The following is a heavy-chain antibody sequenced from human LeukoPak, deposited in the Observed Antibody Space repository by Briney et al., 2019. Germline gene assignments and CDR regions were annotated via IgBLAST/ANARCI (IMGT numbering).Heavy chain of an antibody. Sequence: SETLSLTCTVSGGSISSSSYYWGWTRQPPGKGLEWIGSIYYSGSTYYNPSLKSRVTISVDTSKNQFSLKLSSVTAADTAVYYCARGVLLWFGELDYFDYWGQGTLVTVSS. CDR3: ARGVLLWFGELDYFDY. CDR2: IYYSGST. CDR1: GGSISSSSYY. V-gene: IGHV4-39*07. J-gene: IGHJ4*02. D-gene: IGHD3-10*01.